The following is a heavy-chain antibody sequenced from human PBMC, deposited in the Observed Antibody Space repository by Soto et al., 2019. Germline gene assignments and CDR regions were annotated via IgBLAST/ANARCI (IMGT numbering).Heavy chain of an antibody. CDR1: EFTFSSYF. V-gene: IGHV3-23*01. D-gene: IGHD4-17*01. CDR3: ARDPNGDWLGAFDF. CDR2: ISGNGGRT. J-gene: IGHJ3*01. Sequence: EVQLLEPGGGLVQPGGSLRLSCAASEFTFSSYFMTWVRQAPGKGLDWVSSISGNGGRTYYADSVKGRFTISRDNSKNTLYLQMNSLRAEDTAVYYCARDPNGDWLGAFDFWGQKTRVTVSS.